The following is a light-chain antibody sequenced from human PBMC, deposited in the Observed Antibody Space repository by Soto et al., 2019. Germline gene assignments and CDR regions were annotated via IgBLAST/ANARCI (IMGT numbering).Light chain of an antibody. V-gene: IGKV4-1*01. CDR3: QQYYSTPLT. J-gene: IGKJ4*01. CDR1: QSVLYSSNNMNY. Sequence: DVVLTQSPDSLAVSLGERSTIMCKSSQSVLYSSNNMNYLAWYQQKAGQPPKLLIYWASTRESGVPDRFSGSGSGTDFTLTISSLQAEDVAVYYCQQYYSTPLTFGGGTKV. CDR2: WAS.